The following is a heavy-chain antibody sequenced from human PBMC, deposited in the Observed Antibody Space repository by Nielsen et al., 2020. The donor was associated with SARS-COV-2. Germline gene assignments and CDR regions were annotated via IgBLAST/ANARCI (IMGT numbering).Heavy chain of an antibody. CDR1: GYTFTGYY. J-gene: IGHJ4*02. CDR2: INPNSGGT. D-gene: IGHD3-10*01. CDR3: ARFRGRGTTADY. Sequence: ASVKVSCKASGYTFTGYYVHWVRQAPGQGLEWMGRINPNSGGTNYAQKFQGRVTMTRDTSISTAYMELSRLRSDDTAVYYCARFRGRGTTADYWGQGTLVTVSS. V-gene: IGHV1-2*06.